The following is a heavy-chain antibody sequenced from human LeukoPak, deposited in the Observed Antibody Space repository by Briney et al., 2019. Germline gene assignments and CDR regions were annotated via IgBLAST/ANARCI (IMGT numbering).Heavy chain of an antibody. J-gene: IGHJ5*02. Sequence: GASVKASCKASGYTFTSYYMHWVRQAPGQGLEWMGIINPSGGSTSYAQKFQGRVTMTRDTSTSTIYMELSSLRSEDTAVYYCARDKTDCSTYSWFDPWGQGTLVTVSS. CDR3: ARDKTDCSTYSWFDP. V-gene: IGHV1-46*01. CDR1: GYTFTSYY. D-gene: IGHD2-21*01. CDR2: INPSGGST.